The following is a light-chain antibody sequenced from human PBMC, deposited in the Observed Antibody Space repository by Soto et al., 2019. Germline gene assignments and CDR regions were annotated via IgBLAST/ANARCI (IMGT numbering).Light chain of an antibody. J-gene: IGLJ1*01. CDR2: GNS. Sequence: QSALTQPPSVSGAPGQRVTISCTGSSSNIGAGYDVHWYQQLPGTAPKLLIYGNSNRPSGVPDRFSGSKSGTSAYLAITGLQAEDEADYYCQSYDSSLSGDVFGTGTKLTVL. CDR3: QSYDSSLSGDV. CDR1: SSNIGAGYD. V-gene: IGLV1-40*01.